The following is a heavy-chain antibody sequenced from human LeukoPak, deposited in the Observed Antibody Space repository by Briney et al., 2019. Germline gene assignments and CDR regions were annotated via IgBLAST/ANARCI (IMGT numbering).Heavy chain of an antibody. J-gene: IGHJ4*02. CDR2: ISWNSGSI. D-gene: IGHD2-2*01. Sequence: GRSLRLSCAASGFTFDDYAMHWVRQAPGKGLEWVSGISWNSGSIGYADSVKGRFTISRDNAKNSLYLQMNSLRAEDMALYYCARVMGRYCSSTSCYVDYWGQGTLVTVSS. CDR1: GFTFDDYA. V-gene: IGHV3-9*03. CDR3: ARVMGRYCSSTSCYVDY.